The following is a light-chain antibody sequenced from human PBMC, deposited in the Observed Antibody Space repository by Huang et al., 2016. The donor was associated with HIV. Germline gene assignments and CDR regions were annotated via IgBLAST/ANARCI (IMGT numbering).Light chain of an antibody. J-gene: IGKJ3*01. CDR3: QQYNKWPRT. CDR2: GAS. V-gene: IGKV3-15*01. CDR1: QSVTGN. Sequence: EIVMTQSQATLSVSPGERATLSCRASQSVTGNLAWYQHKPGQPPRLLIYGASTRAAGAAARFNASGSGTEFTLTINSLQSEDFAVYYCQQYNKWPRTFGPGTKVDVK.